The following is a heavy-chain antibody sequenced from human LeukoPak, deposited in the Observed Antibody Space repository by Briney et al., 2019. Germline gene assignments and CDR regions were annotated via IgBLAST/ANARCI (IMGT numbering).Heavy chain of an antibody. D-gene: IGHD3-22*01. CDR2: IIPIFGTA. V-gene: IGHV1-69*05. Sequence: GASVKVSCKASGGTFSSYAISWVRQAPGQGLEWMGRIIPIFGTANYAQKFQGRVTITTDESTSTAYMELSSLRYEDTAVYYCARGGVTYYYDSSGYSVNLREYFQHWGQGTLVTVSS. CDR1: GGTFSSYA. CDR3: ARGGVTYYYDSSGYSVNLREYFQH. J-gene: IGHJ1*01.